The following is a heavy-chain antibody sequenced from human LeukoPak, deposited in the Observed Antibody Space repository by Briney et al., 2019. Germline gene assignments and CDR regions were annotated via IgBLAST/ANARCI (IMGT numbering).Heavy chain of an antibody. Sequence: ASVKVSCKASGYTLTDYYIHWVQQAPGQGLEWMGRINPNSGGTNYAQKFQGRVTMTRDTSISTVYMELSRLRSDDTAVYYCARVGYYESSGYYEYWGQGTLVTVSS. V-gene: IGHV1-2*06. D-gene: IGHD3-22*01. J-gene: IGHJ4*02. CDR2: INPNSGGT. CDR3: ARVGYYESSGYYEY. CDR1: GYTLTDYY.